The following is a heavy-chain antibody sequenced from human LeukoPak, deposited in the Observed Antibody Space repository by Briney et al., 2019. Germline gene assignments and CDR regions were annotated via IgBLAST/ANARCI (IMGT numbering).Heavy chain of an antibody. CDR3: SREGGGLRNAFDI. J-gene: IGHJ3*02. CDR2: INSNRGTT. CDR1: GYAFSTYW. D-gene: IGHD4-17*01. V-gene: IGHV3-74*01. Sequence: PGGSLRLSCAASGYAFSTYWMHWVRQAPAKGLVWVSRINSNRGTTTNADSVKGRVTISRDNAKNTLYLQMDSLRAEGTAVYYCSREGGGLRNAFDIWGQGTMVTVSS.